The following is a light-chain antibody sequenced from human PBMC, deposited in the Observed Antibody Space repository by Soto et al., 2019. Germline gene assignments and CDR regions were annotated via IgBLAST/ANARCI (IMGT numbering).Light chain of an antibody. J-gene: IGKJ1*01. Sequence: DIVMTQSPLSLPVTPGEPASISCRSSQSLLHNNGYNYLDWYLQKPGQSPQLLIYLGSNRASGVPDRFSGSGSGTDFTLKISRVEADDVGVYCQQYGSSGTFGQGTKVDIK. CDR3: QYGSSGT. CDR1: QSLLHNNGYNY. CDR2: LGS. V-gene: IGKV2-28*01.